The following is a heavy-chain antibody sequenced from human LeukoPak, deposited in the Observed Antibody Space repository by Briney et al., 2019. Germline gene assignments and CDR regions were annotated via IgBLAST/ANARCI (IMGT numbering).Heavy chain of an antibody. CDR1: GFTFNSYA. Sequence: GGSLRLSCAASGFTFNSYAMSWVRQAPGKGLEWVSAISDSGGSTYYADSVKGRFTISRNNSKNTLYLQMNSLRAEDTAVYYCARESLLRYFGWLLYGGYFDYWGQGTLVTVSS. D-gene: IGHD3-9*01. V-gene: IGHV3-23*01. CDR3: ARESLLRYFGWLLYGGYFDY. CDR2: ISDSGGST. J-gene: IGHJ4*02.